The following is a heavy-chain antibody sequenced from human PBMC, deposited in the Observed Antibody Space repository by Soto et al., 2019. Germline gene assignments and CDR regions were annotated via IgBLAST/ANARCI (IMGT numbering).Heavy chain of an antibody. CDR1: GFTFSSYA. CDR3: ARVRQQWLVSAHYFDC. V-gene: IGHV3-30-3*01. J-gene: IGHJ4*02. D-gene: IGHD6-19*01. Sequence: QVQLMESGGAVVQPGRSLRLSCAASGFTFSSYAMHWVRQAPGKGLEWVAIISHDGSSIYYGDSVKGRFTISRDNSKSTLYLQMNRLGSEDTAVYYCARVRQQWLVSAHYFDCWGQGTLVTVSS. CDR2: ISHDGSSI.